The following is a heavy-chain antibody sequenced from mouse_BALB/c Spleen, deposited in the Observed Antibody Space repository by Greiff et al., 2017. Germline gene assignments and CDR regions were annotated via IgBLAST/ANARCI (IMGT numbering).Heavy chain of an antibody. CDR2: IAPGSGST. CDR1: GYTFTSYW. J-gene: IGHJ2*01. Sequence: LVKPGASVKLSCKASGYTFTSYWINWIKQRPGQGLEWIGRIAPGSGSTYYNEMFKGKATLTVDTSSSTAYIQLSSLSSEDSAVYFCAKEEESTYALDYWGQGTTLTVSS. V-gene: IGHV1S41*01. D-gene: IGHD1-1*01. CDR3: AKEEESTYALDY.